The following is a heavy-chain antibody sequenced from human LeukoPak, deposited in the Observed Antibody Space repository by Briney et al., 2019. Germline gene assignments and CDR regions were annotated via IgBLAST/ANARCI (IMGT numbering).Heavy chain of an antibody. CDR3: VRDRELNY. Sequence: SETLTLTCTVSGGSISIYYWSWIRQPPGKGLEWIGYIYNSGNTNYNPSFKSRVTISEDTPKNQFSLKLSSVTAADTAVYYCVRDRELNYWGQGTLVTVSS. D-gene: IGHD3-10*01. CDR2: IYNSGNT. CDR1: GGSISIYY. J-gene: IGHJ4*02. V-gene: IGHV4-59*01.